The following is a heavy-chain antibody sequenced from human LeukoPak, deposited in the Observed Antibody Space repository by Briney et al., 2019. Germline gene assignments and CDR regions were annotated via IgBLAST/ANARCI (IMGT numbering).Heavy chain of an antibody. Sequence: GRSLRLSCAASGFTLSSYWMTWVRQAPGKGLEWVAYIKQDGSEKYYMDSVKGRFTISRDNAKNSLYLQMNSLRAEDTAVYYCAREAYSSGWYYFDYWGQGTLVTVPS. CDR3: AREAYSSGWYYFDY. D-gene: IGHD6-19*01. V-gene: IGHV3-7*01. CDR1: GFTLSSYW. J-gene: IGHJ4*02. CDR2: IKQDGSEK.